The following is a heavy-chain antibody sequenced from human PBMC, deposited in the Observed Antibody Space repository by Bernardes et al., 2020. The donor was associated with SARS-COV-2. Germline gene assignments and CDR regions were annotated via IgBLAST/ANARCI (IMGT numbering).Heavy chain of an antibody. J-gene: IGHJ4*02. CDR2: IYRGGST. CDR3: ASRMATSWGFDY. CDR1: GFTVSSNY. V-gene: IGHV3-66*02. Sequence: VGSLSLSCAASGFTVSSNYMGWVRQAPGKGLEWVSVIYRGGSTYYADSVKGRFSISRDNSKNTLFLQMNSLRVEDTAVYYCASRMATSWGFDYWGQGTLVTVSS. D-gene: IGHD3-16*01.